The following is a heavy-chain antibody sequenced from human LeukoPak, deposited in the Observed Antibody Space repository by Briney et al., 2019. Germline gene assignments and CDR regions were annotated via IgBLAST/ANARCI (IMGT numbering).Heavy chain of an antibody. J-gene: IGHJ4*02. CDR3: ARTQSQSGSYRYYFAY. CDR1: GGSVGRGGYY. Sequence: SETLSLTCTVSGGSVGRGGYYWSWIRQPPGGGLEWIGDIYDIRNTNYNPSLKSRVTMSLDPSKNQCSLKLNSLTAADTAVYYCARTQSQSGSYRYYFAYWGQGTLVTVSS. V-gene: IGHV4-61*08. CDR2: IYDIRNT. D-gene: IGHD1-26*01.